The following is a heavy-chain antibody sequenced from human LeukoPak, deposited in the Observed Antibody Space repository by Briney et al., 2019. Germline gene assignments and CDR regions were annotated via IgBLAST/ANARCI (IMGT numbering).Heavy chain of an antibody. CDR3: ARVYSGYDPLFDY. CDR2: ISSSSSYI. V-gene: IGHV3-21*01. CDR1: GFTFSSDS. J-gene: IGHJ4*02. Sequence: PGLPLRLSCAASGFTFSSDSMNWVRQAPGKGLECVSSISSSSSYIYYADSVKGRFTISRHNAKNSLYLQMNSLRAEDTAVYYCARVYSGYDPLFDYWGQGTLVTVSS. D-gene: IGHD5-12*01.